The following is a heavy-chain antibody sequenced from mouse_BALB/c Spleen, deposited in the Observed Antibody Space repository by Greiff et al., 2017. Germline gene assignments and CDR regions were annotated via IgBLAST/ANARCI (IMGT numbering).Heavy chain of an antibody. D-gene: IGHD1-1*01. CDR1: GYTFTSYW. CDR3: ARFYYYGSSFPFDY. Sequence: QVQLKESGAELAKPGASVKMSCKASGYTFTSYWMHWVKQRPGQGLEWIGYINPSTGYTEYNQKFKDKATLTADKSSSTAYMQLSSLTSEDSAVYYCARFYYYGSSFPFDYWGQGTTLTVSS. CDR2: INPSTGYT. V-gene: IGHV1-7*01. J-gene: IGHJ2*01.